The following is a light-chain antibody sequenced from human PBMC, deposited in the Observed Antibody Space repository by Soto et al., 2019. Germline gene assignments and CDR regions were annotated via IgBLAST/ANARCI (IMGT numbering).Light chain of an antibody. J-gene: IGKJ5*01. V-gene: IGKV3D-20*02. Sequence: LSPGESATLSCRASQILDRNYLAWYQQKPGQAPKIIIFGASGRATGIPDRFSGSGSGTDFTLTISRLEPDDFAVYYCQQRSNWPSFGQGTRLEIK. CDR1: QILDRNY. CDR3: QQRSNWPS. CDR2: GAS.